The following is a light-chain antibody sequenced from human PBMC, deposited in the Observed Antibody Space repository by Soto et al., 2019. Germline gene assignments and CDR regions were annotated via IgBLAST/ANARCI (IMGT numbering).Light chain of an antibody. V-gene: IGKV3-20*01. J-gene: IGKJ2*01. Sequence: EIVLTQSPGTLSLSPGERATLSCRASQSVNSIYLAWYQQKPGQAPRLLIHGASSRATGTSDRFSGGGSGTDLTLTISRLEPEDSAVYYCQQFGGSPLYTFGQGTKVEIK. CDR3: QQFGGSPLYT. CDR1: QSVNSIY. CDR2: GAS.